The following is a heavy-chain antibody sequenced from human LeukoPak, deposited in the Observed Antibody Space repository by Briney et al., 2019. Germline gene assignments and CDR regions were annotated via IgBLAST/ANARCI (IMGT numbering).Heavy chain of an antibody. CDR1: GGSISSHY. CDR2: IYYSGST. CDR3: ARGDPAAAEWFDP. D-gene: IGHD2-2*01. V-gene: IGHV4-59*11. Sequence: SETLSLTCTVSGGSISSHYWSWIRQPPGKGLEWIGYIYYSGSTNYNPSLKSRVTISVDMSKTQFSLKLSSVTAADTAVYYCARGDPAAAEWFDPWGQGTLVTVSS. J-gene: IGHJ5*02.